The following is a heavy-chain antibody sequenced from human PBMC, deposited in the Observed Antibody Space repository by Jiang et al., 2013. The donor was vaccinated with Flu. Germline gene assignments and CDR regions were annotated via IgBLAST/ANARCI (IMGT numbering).Heavy chain of an antibody. V-gene: IGHV2-5*02. CDR2: ISWDDAK. D-gene: IGHD6-25*01. CDR1: GFSLTSGGAG. CDR3: AHTGSRQGDPFDF. J-gene: IGHJ4*02. Sequence: KPTQTLTLTCTFSGFSLTSGGAGVAWIRQPPGKAPEWLALISWDDAKRYSPSLRSRVSVTKDTSSSQVVLSLSNVDPVDSGTYFCAHTGSRQGDPFDFWGQGTLVTVSS.